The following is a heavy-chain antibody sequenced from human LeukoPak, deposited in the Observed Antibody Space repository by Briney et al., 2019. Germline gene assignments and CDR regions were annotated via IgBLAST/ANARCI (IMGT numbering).Heavy chain of an antibody. CDR2: ISSSGSTV. D-gene: IGHD5-12*01. CDR1: GFTFSSYE. J-gene: IGHJ4*02. Sequence: GGSLRLSCAASGFTFSSYEMNWVRQAPGKGLEWVSYISSSGSTVYYADSVKGRFTISRDNAKNSLYLQMNSLRAEDTAVYYCARGGRDGYDFDYWGQGTLVTVSS. CDR3: ARGGRDGYDFDY. V-gene: IGHV3-48*03.